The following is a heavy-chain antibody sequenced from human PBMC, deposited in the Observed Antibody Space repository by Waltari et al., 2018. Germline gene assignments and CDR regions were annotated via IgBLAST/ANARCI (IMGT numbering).Heavy chain of an antibody. D-gene: IGHD5-18*01. CDR3: LFVDTALIIPDVFDL. J-gene: IGHJ3*01. CDR2: IKSTVDGGTT. Sequence: EVQLVESGGGLVKPGGSLRLSCSASGFPFSTAWMNWRRQAPGKGLEWVGRIKSTVDGGTTDYAAPVQGRFTISRDDSKNTLYLQMSSLRTEDTAVYYCLFVDTALIIPDVFDLWGQGTLVTVSS. V-gene: IGHV3-15*01. CDR1: GFPFSTAW.